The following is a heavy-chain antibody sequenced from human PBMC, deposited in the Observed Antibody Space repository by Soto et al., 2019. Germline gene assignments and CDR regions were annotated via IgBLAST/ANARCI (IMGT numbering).Heavy chain of an antibody. CDR3: ARDGGAY. V-gene: IGHV3-30-3*01. CDR2: MSYDGTNK. CDR1: GFTFSNYA. Sequence: QVQLVESGGGVVQPGRSLRLSCAASGFTFSNYAMHWVRRAPGKGLEWMAVMSYDGTNKYYADSVKGRFTISRDNSKKTLYLQMNSLRPEDTALYYCARDGGAYWGQGTLVIVSS. D-gene: IGHD3-16*01. J-gene: IGHJ4*02.